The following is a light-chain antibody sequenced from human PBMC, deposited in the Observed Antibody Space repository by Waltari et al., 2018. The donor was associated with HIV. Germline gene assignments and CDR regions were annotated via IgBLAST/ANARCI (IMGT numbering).Light chain of an antibody. V-gene: IGLV2-11*01. J-gene: IGLJ2*01. CDR2: DVS. CDR1: NNDVGGHDH. Sequence: SALTQPRSVSGSPGQSVTISCTGTNNDVGGHDHVSWYQQNPGKAPKLIIFDVSKRPSGVPDRVSGSKSGNTASLTISGLQAEDEADYYCFSYAGSYTLVVFGGGTKLTVL. CDR3: FSYAGSYTLVV.